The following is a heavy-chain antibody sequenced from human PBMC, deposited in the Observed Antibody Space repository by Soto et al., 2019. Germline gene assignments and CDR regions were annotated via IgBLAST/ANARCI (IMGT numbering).Heavy chain of an antibody. CDR3: ARVYYYGSGSLSRYMDV. V-gene: IGHV1-18*01. D-gene: IGHD3-10*01. CDR2: ISAYNGNT. CDR1: GYTFTSYG. J-gene: IGHJ6*03. Sequence: ASVKVSCKASGYTFTSYGISWVRQAPGQGLEWMGWISAYNGNTNYAQKLQGRVIMTTDTSTSTAYMELRSLRSDDTAVYYCARVYYYGSGSLSRYMDVWGKGTTVTVSS.